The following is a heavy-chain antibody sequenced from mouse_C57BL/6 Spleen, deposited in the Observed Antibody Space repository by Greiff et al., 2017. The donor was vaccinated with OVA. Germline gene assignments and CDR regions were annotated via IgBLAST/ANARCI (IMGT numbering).Heavy chain of an antibody. Sequence: EVQLQQSGAELVRPGASVKLSCTASGFNIKDDYMHWVKQRPEQGLEWIGWIDPENGDTEYASKFQGKATITADTSSNTAYLQLSSLTAEDTAVYYCTTGVSAYWGQGTLVTVSA. V-gene: IGHV14-4*01. CDR1: GFNIKDDY. CDR3: TTGVSAY. J-gene: IGHJ3*01. D-gene: IGHD2-13*01. CDR2: IDPENGDT.